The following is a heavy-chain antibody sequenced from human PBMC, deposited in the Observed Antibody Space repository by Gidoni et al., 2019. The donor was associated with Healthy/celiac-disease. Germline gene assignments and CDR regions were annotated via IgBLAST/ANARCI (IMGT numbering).Heavy chain of an antibody. CDR2: IYYSGST. CDR3: ARPAAQANPSYYFDY. D-gene: IGHD6-13*01. CDR1: GGSISSSSYY. Sequence: QLQLQESRPGLVKPSETLSLTCTVSGGSISSSSYYWGWIRQPPGKGLELIGSIYYSGSTYYNPSLKSRVTISVDTSKNQFSLKLSSVTAADTAVYYCARPAAQANPSYYFDYWGQGTLVTVSS. J-gene: IGHJ4*02. V-gene: IGHV4-39*01.